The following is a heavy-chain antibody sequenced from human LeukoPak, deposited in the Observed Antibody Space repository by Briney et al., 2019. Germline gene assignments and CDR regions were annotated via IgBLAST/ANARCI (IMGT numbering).Heavy chain of an antibody. V-gene: IGHV3-21*01. Sequence: GGSLRLSCAASGFTFSSYWMHWVRQAPGKGLEWVSSISSSSSYIYYADSVKGRFTISRDNAKNSLYLQMNSLRAEDTAVYYCARLDVVVVAATGGDYWGQGTLVTVSS. D-gene: IGHD2-15*01. CDR3: ARLDVVVVAATGGDY. CDR2: ISSSSSYI. CDR1: GFTFSSYW. J-gene: IGHJ4*02.